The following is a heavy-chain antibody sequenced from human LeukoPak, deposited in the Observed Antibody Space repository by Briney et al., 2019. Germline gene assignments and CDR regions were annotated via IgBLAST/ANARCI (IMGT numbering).Heavy chain of an antibody. V-gene: IGHV4-39*07. D-gene: IGHD6-13*01. CDR2: IYYSGST. Sequence: PSETLSLTCTVSGGSISSSSYYWGWIRQPPGKGLEWIGSIYYSGSTYHNPSLKSRVTISVDTSKNQFSLKLSSVTAADTAVYYCARLRRDSSIIYWGQGTLVTVSS. CDR1: GGSISSSSYY. J-gene: IGHJ4*02. CDR3: ARLRRDSSIIY.